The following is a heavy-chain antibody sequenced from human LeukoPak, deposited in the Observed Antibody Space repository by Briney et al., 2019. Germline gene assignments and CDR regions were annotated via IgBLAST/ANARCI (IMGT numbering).Heavy chain of an antibody. CDR1: GFTVSSNY. D-gene: IGHD3-10*01. Sequence: GGSLRLSCAASGFTVSSNYVSWVRQAPGKGLEWVSVIYSGGSTYYADSVKGRFTISRDNSKNTLYLQMNSLRAEDTAVYYCARVKDSGPDDYWGQGTLVTVSS. CDR2: IYSGGST. J-gene: IGHJ4*02. V-gene: IGHV3-66*01. CDR3: ARVKDSGPDDY.